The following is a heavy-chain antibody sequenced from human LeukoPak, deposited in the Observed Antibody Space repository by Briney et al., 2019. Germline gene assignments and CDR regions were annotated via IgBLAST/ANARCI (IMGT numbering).Heavy chain of an antibody. V-gene: IGHV1-2*02. Sequence: ASVKVSCKASGYNFNDYYLHWVRQAPGQGLEWMGWINPKNGGTYYAEKFQGRVTMTRDTAITTVYMELSRLRSDDTAIYYCARDLNYYGMDVWGQGTTVTVSS. CDR2: INPKNGGT. J-gene: IGHJ6*02. CDR1: GYNFNDYY. CDR3: ARDLNYYGMDV.